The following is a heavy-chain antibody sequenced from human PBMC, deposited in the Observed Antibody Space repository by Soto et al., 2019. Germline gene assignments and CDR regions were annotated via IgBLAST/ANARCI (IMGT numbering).Heavy chain of an antibody. V-gene: IGHV4-59*01. Sequence: PSETLSLTCTVSGGSISSYYWSWIRQPPGKGLEWIGYIYYSGSTNYNPSLKSRVTISVDTSKNQFSLKLSSVTAADTAVYYCARFIYGDYRLSWFDPWGQGTLVTVSS. CDR2: IYYSGST. D-gene: IGHD4-17*01. CDR1: GGSISSYY. CDR3: ARFIYGDYRLSWFDP. J-gene: IGHJ5*02.